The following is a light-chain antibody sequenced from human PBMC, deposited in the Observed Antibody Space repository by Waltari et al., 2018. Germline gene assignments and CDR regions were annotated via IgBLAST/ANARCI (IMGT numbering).Light chain of an antibody. CDR1: SSDVGGYNY. CDR2: DVS. V-gene: IGLV2-14*01. J-gene: IGLJ2*01. CDR3: SSYTSSSTV. Sequence: QPALTQPASVSGSPGQSITTPCTGTSSDVGGYNYVSWYQQHPGKAPKLMIYDVSNRPSGVSNRFSGSKSGNTASLTISGLQAEDEADYYCSSYTSSSTVFGGGTKLTVL.